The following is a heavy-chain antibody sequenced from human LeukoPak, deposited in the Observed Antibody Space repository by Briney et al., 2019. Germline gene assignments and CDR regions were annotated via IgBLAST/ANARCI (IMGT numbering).Heavy chain of an antibody. V-gene: IGHV1-69*06. CDR1: GGTFSSYA. Sequence: GASVKVSCKASGGTFSSYAISWVRQAPGQGLEWMGGIIPIFGTANYAQKFQGRVTITADKSTSTAYMELSSLRSEDTAVYYCARFALYCSGGSCYNNWFDPWGQGTLVTVSS. J-gene: IGHJ5*02. CDR3: ARFALYCSGGSCYNNWFDP. CDR2: IIPIFGTA. D-gene: IGHD2-15*01.